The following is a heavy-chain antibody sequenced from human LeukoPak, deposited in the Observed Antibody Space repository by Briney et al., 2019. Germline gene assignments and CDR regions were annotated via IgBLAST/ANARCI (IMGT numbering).Heavy chain of an antibody. V-gene: IGHV3-53*01. CDR3: AREMLADSSGLAY. CDR1: GFTVSNNY. CDR2: IDRAGST. J-gene: IGHJ4*02. D-gene: IGHD3-22*01. Sequence: GGSLRLSCAASGFTVSNNYMGWVRQAPGKGLEWVSVIDRAGSTYYADSVKGRFTISRDNSKNTLYLQMNSLRADDTAAYYCAREMLADSSGLAYWGQGTLVTVSS.